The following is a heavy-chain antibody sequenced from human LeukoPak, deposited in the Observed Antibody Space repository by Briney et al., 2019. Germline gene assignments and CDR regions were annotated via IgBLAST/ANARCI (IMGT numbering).Heavy chain of an antibody. D-gene: IGHD6-13*01. CDR2: ITPMYGTT. CDR3: ARDQRIAAAGTHFDY. J-gene: IGHJ4*02. CDR1: GATFRRHA. V-gene: IGHV1-69*05. Sequence: SVKVSCKASGATFRRHAISWVRQAPGQGLEWMGEITPMYGTTNYAQKFQDRVTITTDESTSTAYMELSSLRSEDTAVYYCARDQRIAAAGTHFDYWGQGTLVTVSS.